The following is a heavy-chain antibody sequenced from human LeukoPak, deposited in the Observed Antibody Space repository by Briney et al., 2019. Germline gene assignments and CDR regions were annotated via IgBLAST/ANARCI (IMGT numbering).Heavy chain of an antibody. J-gene: IGHJ4*02. CDR3: ARGWDLPFDY. D-gene: IGHD1-26*01. Sequence: GGSLRLSCAASGFTFSSYTMNWVRQAPGKGLEWVSSISTSSIYIYYADSVKGRFTISRDNSKNTLSLQMNSLRAEDTAVYYCARGWDLPFDYWGQGTLVTVSS. CDR1: GFTFSSYT. CDR2: ISTSSIYI. V-gene: IGHV3-21*04.